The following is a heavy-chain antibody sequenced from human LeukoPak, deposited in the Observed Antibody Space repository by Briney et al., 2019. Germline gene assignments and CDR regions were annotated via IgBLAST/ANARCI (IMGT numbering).Heavy chain of an antibody. D-gene: IGHD6-13*01. J-gene: IGHJ4*02. CDR2: INHSGST. CDR1: GGSFSGYY. V-gene: IGHV4-34*01. Sequence: PSETLSLTCAVYGGSFSGYYWSWIRQPPGKGLERIGEINHSGSTNYNPSLKSRVTISVDTSKNQFSLKLSSVTAADTAVYYCARARIWYSSSWYFDYWGQGTLVTVSS. CDR3: ARARIWYSSSWYFDY.